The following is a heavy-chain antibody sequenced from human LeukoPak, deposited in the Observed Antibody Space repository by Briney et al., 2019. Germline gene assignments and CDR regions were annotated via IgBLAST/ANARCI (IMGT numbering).Heavy chain of an antibody. CDR3: ARDGDYYDSSGYYDY. J-gene: IGHJ4*02. D-gene: IGHD3-22*01. CDR2: IKQDGSEK. Sequence: GGPLRLSCAASGFTFSSYWMSWVRQAPGKGLEWVANIKQDGSEKYYVDSVKGRFTISRDNAKNSLYLQMNSLRAEDTAVYYCARDGDYYDSSGYYDYWGQGTLVTVSS. V-gene: IGHV3-7*01. CDR1: GFTFSSYW.